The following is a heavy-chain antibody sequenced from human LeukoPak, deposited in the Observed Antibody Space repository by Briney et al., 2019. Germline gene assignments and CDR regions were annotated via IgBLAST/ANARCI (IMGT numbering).Heavy chain of an antibody. J-gene: IGHJ4*02. CDR2: MNPNSGDT. D-gene: IGHD1-26*01. CDR3: ARQSTGSYYSPIDY. CDR1: GYTFTSYD. Sequence: GASVKVSCKASGYTFTSYDISWVRQAAGQGLEWMGWMNPNSGDTGYAQKFQGRVTMTRNTSITTAYMELRSLRSDDTAMYYCARQSTGSYYSPIDYWGQGTLVTVSS. V-gene: IGHV1-8*01.